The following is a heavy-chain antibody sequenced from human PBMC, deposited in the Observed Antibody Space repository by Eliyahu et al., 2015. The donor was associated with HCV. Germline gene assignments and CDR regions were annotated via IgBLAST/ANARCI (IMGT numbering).Heavy chain of an antibody. CDR3: ARAWYGDYDYYYGMD. Sequence: QVQLRQWGAGLLKPSETLSLTCXVSGGSLSGYYWSWIRQXPGKGXEWIGEINQSGSTIYNPSLNSRVTISVDTSKTHFYLKLDSVTAADTAVYYCARAWYGDYDYYYGMD. V-gene: IGHV4-34*01. CDR1: GGSLSGYY. CDR2: INQSGST. J-gene: IGHJ6*01. D-gene: IGHD4-17*01.